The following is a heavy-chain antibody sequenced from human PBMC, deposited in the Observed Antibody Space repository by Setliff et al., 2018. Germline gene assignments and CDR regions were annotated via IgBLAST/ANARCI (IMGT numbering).Heavy chain of an antibody. Sequence: PSETLSLTCAVYGDSFSGYFWTWIRQPPGKGLEWIGDIEQSGSTNYNPSLKSRLTISVDTSKNQFSLSLSSVTAADTVVYYCAGGAFGSRWYVRPWFDPWGQGTLVTVSS. CDR1: GDSFSGYF. D-gene: IGHD6-13*01. J-gene: IGHJ5*02. CDR2: IEQSGST. V-gene: IGHV4-34*01. CDR3: AGGAFGSRWYVRPWFDP.